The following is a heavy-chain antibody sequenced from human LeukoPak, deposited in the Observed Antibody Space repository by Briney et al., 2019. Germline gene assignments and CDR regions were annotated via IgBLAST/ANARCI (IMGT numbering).Heavy chain of an antibody. CDR1: GFTFSSYA. Sequence: GGSLRLSCAASGFTFSSYAMSWVRQAPGKGLEWVSAISGSGGSTYYADSVKGRFTISRDNSKNTLYLQMNSLRAEDTAVYYCANPVTAMVYFDYWGQGTLVTVSS. J-gene: IGHJ4*02. CDR2: ISGSGGST. D-gene: IGHD5-18*01. V-gene: IGHV3-23*01. CDR3: ANPVTAMVYFDY.